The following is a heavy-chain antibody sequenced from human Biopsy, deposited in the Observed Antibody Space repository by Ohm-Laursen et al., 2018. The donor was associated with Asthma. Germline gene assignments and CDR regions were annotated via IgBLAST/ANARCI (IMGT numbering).Heavy chain of an antibody. D-gene: IGHD2-2*01. Sequence: VSSGKVSCKPLGGTFNTYVIGWVRQAPGQGLEWMGGINSVFGTTTYPQKFQDRVTITADDSTSTVYMELSSLRSEDTAVYYCARKAGSCISRTCYSLDFWGQGTLVTVSS. J-gene: IGHJ4*02. CDR3: ARKAGSCISRTCYSLDF. V-gene: IGHV1-69*01. CDR1: GGTFNTYV. CDR2: INSVFGTT.